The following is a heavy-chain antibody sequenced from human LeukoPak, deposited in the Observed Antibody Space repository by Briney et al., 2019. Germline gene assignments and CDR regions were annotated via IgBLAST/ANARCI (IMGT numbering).Heavy chain of an antibody. D-gene: IGHD6-19*01. CDR1: GYTFNNYA. Sequence: SLKLSCKASGYTFNNYAINWVRQTPGQGLEWMGEIIPLFGTIYYAHPLMGRITISTDESKTTVYLQLNNLRAEDTAIYYCARGGGQWLGFPYGYLDLWGRGSLVTV. CDR2: IIPLFGTI. CDR3: ARGGGQWLGFPYGYLDL. J-gene: IGHJ2*01. V-gene: IGHV1-69*05.